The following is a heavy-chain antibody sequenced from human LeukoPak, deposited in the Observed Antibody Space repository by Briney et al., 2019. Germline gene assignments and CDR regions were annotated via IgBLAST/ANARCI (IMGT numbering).Heavy chain of an antibody. CDR3: AKESGYSSGYFDY. V-gene: IGHV3-23*01. Sequence: GGSLRLSCAASGFTFSSYAMSWVRQAPGRGLEWVSVISASDAIYYPDSVKGRFTISRDNSKDTLYLQMNSLRVEDTAVYYCAKESGYSSGYFDYWGQGSLVTVSS. CDR2: ISASDAI. D-gene: IGHD6-19*01. J-gene: IGHJ4*02. CDR1: GFTFSSYA.